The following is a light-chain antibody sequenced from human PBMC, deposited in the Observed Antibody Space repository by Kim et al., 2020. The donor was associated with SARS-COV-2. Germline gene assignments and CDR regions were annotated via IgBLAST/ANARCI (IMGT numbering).Light chain of an antibody. CDR3: CSYAASSTYV. V-gene: IGLV2-23*02. CDR1: SSDVGNYNL. J-gene: IGLJ1*01. CDR2: EVS. Sequence: QSALTQPASVSGSPGQSITISCTGTSSDVGNYNLVSWYQHHPGKAPKLMVYEVSKRPSGISDRFSGSKSGNTASLTISGLQAEDEADYYCCSYAASSTYVFGTGTKVTVL.